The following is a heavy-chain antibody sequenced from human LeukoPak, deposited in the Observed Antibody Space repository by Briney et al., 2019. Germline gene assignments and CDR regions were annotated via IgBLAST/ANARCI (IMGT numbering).Heavy chain of an antibody. CDR2: INHSGST. V-gene: IGHV4-34*01. CDR1: GGSFSGYY. J-gene: IGHJ4*02. D-gene: IGHD3-9*01. CDR3: ARGDYDILTGYYRDRSTGPTNY. Sequence: KTSETLSLTCAVYGGSFSGYYWSWIRQPPGKGLEWIGEINHSGSTNYNPSLKSRVTISVDTSKNQFSLKLSSVTAADTAVYYCARGDYDILTGYYRDRSTGPTNYWGKGTLVTVSS.